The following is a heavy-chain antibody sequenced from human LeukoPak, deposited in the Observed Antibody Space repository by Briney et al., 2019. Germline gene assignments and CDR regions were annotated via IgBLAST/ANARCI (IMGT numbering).Heavy chain of an antibody. CDR1: GFTFSSDW. V-gene: IGHV3-7*04. CDR2: IKQDGSEK. D-gene: IGHD3-10*01. J-gene: IGHJ4*02. CDR3: ARDGYATGINDY. Sequence: GGSLRLSCAASGFTFSSDWMSWVRQAPGKGLEWVANIKQDGSEKSYVDSVKGRFMISRDNPKNSLHLQMNSLRADDTAVYYCARDGYATGINDYWGQGTLVTVSS.